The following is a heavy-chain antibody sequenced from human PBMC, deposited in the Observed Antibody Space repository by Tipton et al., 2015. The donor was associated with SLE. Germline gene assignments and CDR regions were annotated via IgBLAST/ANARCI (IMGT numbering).Heavy chain of an antibody. J-gene: IGHJ6*03. D-gene: IGHD3-16*01. Sequence: TLSLTCSVSGGSIDGGTHFWSWVRQPAGKRLEWIVRIYTSGGFNYNPSLQSRASLSVDTSKNQFSLRLTSVTASDTAVYYCARLRGGSTNAYYFYYMDVWGKGTAVTVSS. V-gene: IGHV4-61*02. CDR1: GGSIDGGTHF. CDR2: IYTSGGF. CDR3: ARLRGGSTNAYYFYYMDV.